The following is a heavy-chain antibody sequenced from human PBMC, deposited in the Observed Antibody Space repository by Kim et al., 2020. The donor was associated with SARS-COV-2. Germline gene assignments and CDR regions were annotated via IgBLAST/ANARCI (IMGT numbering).Heavy chain of an antibody. D-gene: IGHD3-3*01. J-gene: IGHJ6*02. V-gene: IGHV3-9*01. Sequence: GGSLRLSCAASGFTFDDYAMHWVRQAPGKGLEWVSGISWNSGSIGYADSVKGRFTISRDNAKNSLYLQMNSLRAEDTALYYCAKDTVGGFFGSYYYYGMDVWGQGTTVTVSS. CDR3: AKDTVGGFFGSYYYYGMDV. CDR1: GFTFDDYA. CDR2: ISWNSGSI.